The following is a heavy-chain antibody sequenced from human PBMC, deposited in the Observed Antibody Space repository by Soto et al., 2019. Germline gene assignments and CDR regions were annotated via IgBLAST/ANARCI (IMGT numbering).Heavy chain of an antibody. Sequence: SVKVSCKASGGTFSSYAISWVRQAPGQGLEWMGGIIPIFGTANYAQKFQGRVTITADESTSTAYMELSSLRSEDTAVYYCARAQLYGRGACEIWGQGTMVTVPS. CDR3: ARAQLYGRGACEI. V-gene: IGHV1-69*13. CDR1: GGTFSSYA. CDR2: IIPIFGTA. D-gene: IGHD3-10*01. J-gene: IGHJ3*02.